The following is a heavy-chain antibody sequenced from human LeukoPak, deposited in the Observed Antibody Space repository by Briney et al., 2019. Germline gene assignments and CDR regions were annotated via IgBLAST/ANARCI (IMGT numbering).Heavy chain of an antibody. CDR1: GGSISSGDYY. D-gene: IGHD3-22*01. Sequence: SQTLSLTCTVSGGSISSGDYYWSWIRQPPGKGLEWIGYIYYSGSTYYNPSLKSRVTISVDTSKNQFSLKLSSVTAADTAVYYCAREGDYYDSSGYVFDYWGQGTLVTVSS. CDR3: AREGDYYDSSGYVFDY. CDR2: IYYSGST. J-gene: IGHJ4*02. V-gene: IGHV4-30-4*08.